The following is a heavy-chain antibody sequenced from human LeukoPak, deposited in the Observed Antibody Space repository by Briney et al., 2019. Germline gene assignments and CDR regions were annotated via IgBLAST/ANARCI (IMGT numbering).Heavy chain of an antibody. V-gene: IGHV4-61*01. Sequence: SETLSLTCTVSVGSVSSGSYYWSWIRQPPGKGLEWIGYIYYSGSTNYNPSLKSRVTISVDTSKNQFSLKLSFVTAADTAVYYCARVRAVYELDFDYWGQGTLVTVSS. J-gene: IGHJ4*02. D-gene: IGHD2/OR15-2a*01. CDR1: VGSVSSGSYY. CDR2: IYYSGST. CDR3: ARVRAVYELDFDY.